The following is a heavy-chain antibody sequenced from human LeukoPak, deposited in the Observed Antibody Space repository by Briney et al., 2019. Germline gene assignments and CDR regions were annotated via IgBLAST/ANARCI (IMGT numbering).Heavy chain of an antibody. CDR1: GYTFNSYD. J-gene: IGHJ4*02. CDR2: MNPNSGNT. D-gene: IGHD6-13*01. Sequence: ASVKVSCKASGYTFNSYDINWVRQAPGQGLEWMGWMNPNSGNTGYAQKFQGRVTMTRNTSISTAYMELSSLRSEDTAVYYCARITGSSWQGDDYWGQGTLVTVSS. CDR3: ARITGSSWQGDDY. V-gene: IGHV1-8*01.